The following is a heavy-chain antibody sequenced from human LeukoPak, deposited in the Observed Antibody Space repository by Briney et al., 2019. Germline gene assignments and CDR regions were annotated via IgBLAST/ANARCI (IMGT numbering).Heavy chain of an antibody. Sequence: GESLKISCQASGYTFVNYWIAWVRQLPGKGLEWMGIISPADSETRYSPSFQGHVTISADDSSTVAYLQWTSLKASDSARYYCRAYNWDETPSFDLWGQGTMVTVSS. D-gene: IGHD1-1*01. J-gene: IGHJ3*01. V-gene: IGHV5-51*01. CDR3: RAYNWDETPSFDL. CDR1: GYTFVNYW. CDR2: ISPADSET.